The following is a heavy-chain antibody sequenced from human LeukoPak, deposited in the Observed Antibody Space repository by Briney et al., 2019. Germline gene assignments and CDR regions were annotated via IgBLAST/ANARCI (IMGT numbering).Heavy chain of an antibody. CDR1: RFTFSSYW. Sequence: GGSLRLSCAASRFTFSSYWMAWVRQAPGKGLEWVANIKQDGSEKYYVGSVKGRFTISRDNTKNLLYLQMNSLRAEDTAVYYCAREGGYGGVFDYWGQGTLVTVSS. D-gene: IGHD5-12*01. J-gene: IGHJ4*02. CDR3: AREGGYGGVFDY. V-gene: IGHV3-7*05. CDR2: IKQDGSEK.